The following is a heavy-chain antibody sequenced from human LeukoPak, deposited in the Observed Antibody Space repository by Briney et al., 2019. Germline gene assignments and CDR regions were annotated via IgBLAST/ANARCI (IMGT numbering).Heavy chain of an antibody. J-gene: IGHJ4*02. D-gene: IGHD6-19*01. CDR1: GFTFSTYG. Sequence: GRSLRLSCVASGFTFSTYGMHWVRQAPGKGLEWVAGISYDGSNEYDADSVKGRFTIPRDNSKNTLFLQMSSLRTEDTAVYYCAKQRAVYFDSWGQGSLVTVS. CDR3: AKQRAVYFDS. V-gene: IGHV3-30*18. CDR2: ISYDGSNE.